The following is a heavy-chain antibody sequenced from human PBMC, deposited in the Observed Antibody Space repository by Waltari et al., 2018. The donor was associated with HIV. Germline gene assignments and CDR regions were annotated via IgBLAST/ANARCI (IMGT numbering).Heavy chain of an antibody. V-gene: IGHV3-21*01. CDR1: GFTFSGYI. CDR3: ARWNPECNNRGDY. CDR2: ISSSSSYI. J-gene: IGHJ4*02. D-gene: IGHD1-1*01. Sequence: EVQLVESGGGLVKPGGSLRLSCAASGFTFSGYIFNWVRQAPGKGLEWVSSISSSSSYIYYADSVKGRFTISRDNAKNSLYLQMNSLRAEDTAVYYCARWNPECNNRGDYWGQGTLVTVSS.